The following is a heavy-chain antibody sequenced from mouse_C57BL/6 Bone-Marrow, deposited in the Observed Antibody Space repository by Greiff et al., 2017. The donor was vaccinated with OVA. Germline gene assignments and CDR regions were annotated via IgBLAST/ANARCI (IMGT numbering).Heavy chain of an antibody. Sequence: EVQLQQSGPVLVKPGASVKMSCKASGYTFTDYYMNWVKQSHGKSLEWIGVINPYNGGTSYNQKFKGKATLTVDKSSSTAYMELISLTSEDSAVYYCARYYGNYVPYYYAMDYWGQGTSVTVSS. D-gene: IGHD2-1*01. CDR3: ARYYGNYVPYYYAMDY. CDR2: INPYNGGT. J-gene: IGHJ4*01. CDR1: GYTFTDYY. V-gene: IGHV1-19*01.